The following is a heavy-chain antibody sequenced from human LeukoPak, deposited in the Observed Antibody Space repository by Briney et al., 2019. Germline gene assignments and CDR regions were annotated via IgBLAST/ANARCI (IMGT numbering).Heavy chain of an antibody. CDR1: GFTVSSNY. Sequence: PGGSLRLSCAASGFTVSSNYMSWVRQAPGKGPEWVSVIYSGGSTYYTDSVKGRFTISRDNSKNTLYLQMNSLRAEDTAVYYCAGGSGVVIPFVYWCQGTLVTVSS. D-gene: IGHD3-3*01. CDR3: AGGSGVVIPFVY. V-gene: IGHV3-53*01. J-gene: IGHJ4*02. CDR2: IYSGGST.